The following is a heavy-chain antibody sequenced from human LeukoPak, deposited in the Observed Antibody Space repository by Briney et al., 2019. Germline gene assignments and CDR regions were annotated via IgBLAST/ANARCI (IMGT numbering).Heavy chain of an antibody. CDR3: ARGTRGLDSGYSHVDY. J-gene: IGHJ4*02. V-gene: IGHV1-2*04. CDR1: GYIFTGSY. D-gene: IGHD5-18*01. CDR2: INPDSGDT. Sequence: ASVTVSCKASGYIFTGSYIYWVRQAPGQGLEWLGWINPDSGDTNYAQKFQGWVTMTRDTSISTVYVELSRLRSDDTAVYYCARGTRGLDSGYSHVDYWGQGTLVTVSP.